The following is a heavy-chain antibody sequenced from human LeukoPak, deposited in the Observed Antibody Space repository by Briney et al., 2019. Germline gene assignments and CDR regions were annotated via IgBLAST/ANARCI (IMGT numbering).Heavy chain of an antibody. D-gene: IGHD3-3*01. CDR3: ARLLGGDPYYMDV. CDR1: GVSISNFY. Sequence: SETLSLTCGVSGVSISNFYWSWVRQPPGKGLEWIGSIYYTGSTYYSPSLKSRVTISVDPSKNQFSLRLGSVTAADTAVYYCARLLGGDPYYMDVWGKGTTVTVSS. J-gene: IGHJ6*03. V-gene: IGHV4-59*01. CDR2: IYYTGST.